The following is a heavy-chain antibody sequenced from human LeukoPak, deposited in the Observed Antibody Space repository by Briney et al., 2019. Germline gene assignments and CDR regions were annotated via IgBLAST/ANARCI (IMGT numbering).Heavy chain of an antibody. CDR2: ISAYNGNT. D-gene: IGHD5-12*01. V-gene: IGHV1-18*01. J-gene: IGHJ4*02. CDR1: GYTFTSYG. Sequence: ASVKVSCKASGYTFTSYGISWVRQAPGQGLEWMGWISAYNGNTNYAQKLQGRVTMTTDTSTSTAYMELRSLRSDDTAVYYCARVVVVDVGALGEAAGIDYWGQGTLVTVSS. CDR3: ARVVVVDVGALGEAAGIDY.